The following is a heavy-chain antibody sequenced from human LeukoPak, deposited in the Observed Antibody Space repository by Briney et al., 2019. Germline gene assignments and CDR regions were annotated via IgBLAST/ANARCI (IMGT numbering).Heavy chain of an antibody. Sequence: GGSLRLSCAASRFSFSRYAMSWVRQAPGKGLEWVSAISGSGGRTYYADSVKGRFTISRDNSKNTLYLQMNSLRAEDTAVYYCAKEVDYDSSGEFDYWGQGTLVTVSS. D-gene: IGHD3-22*01. CDR1: RFSFSRYA. CDR3: AKEVDYDSSGEFDY. V-gene: IGHV3-23*01. J-gene: IGHJ4*02. CDR2: ISGSGGRT.